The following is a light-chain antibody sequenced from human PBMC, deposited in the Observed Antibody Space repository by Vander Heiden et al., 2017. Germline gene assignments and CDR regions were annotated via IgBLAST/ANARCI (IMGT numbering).Light chain of an antibody. Sequence: QSVLTQPPSASGTPGQRVTIPCSGSSSNIGSNTVNWYQQLPGTAPKLLIDRNNQRPSGVPGRFSGSKSGTSASLEISGLQSEYEAEDYCAAWDDSLNGPVFGGGTKLTVL. CDR2: RNN. CDR3: AAWDDSLNGPV. V-gene: IGLV1-44*01. J-gene: IGLJ2*01. CDR1: SSNIGSNT.